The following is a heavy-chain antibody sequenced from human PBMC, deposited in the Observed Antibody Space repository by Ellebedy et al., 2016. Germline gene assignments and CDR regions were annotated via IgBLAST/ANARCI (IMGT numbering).Heavy chain of an antibody. CDR1: GDSISGGDSH. CDR2: LYSTGST. V-gene: IGHV4-30-4*01. CDR3: ARLGSGWIDY. J-gene: IGHJ4*02. Sequence: SETLSLTXEVSGDSISGGDSHWTWIRQPPGKGLQWIGSLYSTGSTYYNPSLKSRVTISVDTSKNQFSLKVSSVTAADTAVYYCARLGSGWIDYWGQGTLVTVSS. D-gene: IGHD6-19*01.